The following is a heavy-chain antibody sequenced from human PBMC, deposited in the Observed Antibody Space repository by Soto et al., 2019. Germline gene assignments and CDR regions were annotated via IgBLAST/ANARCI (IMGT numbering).Heavy chain of an antibody. V-gene: IGHV1-69*15. CDR1: GGTFGSNA. CDR3: AREGYTFGPGEVRGAFDI. J-gene: IGHJ3*02. CDR2: IIPIFGTI. Sequence: QVQLVQSGAEVRRPGSSAKVSCKASGGTFGSNAISWVRQAPGQGLEWMGNIIPIFGTINNAQKFQGRVTITADESTNTAYMELSSLRSEDTAVYYCAREGYTFGPGEVRGAFDIWGQGTMVTVSS. D-gene: IGHD1-1*01.